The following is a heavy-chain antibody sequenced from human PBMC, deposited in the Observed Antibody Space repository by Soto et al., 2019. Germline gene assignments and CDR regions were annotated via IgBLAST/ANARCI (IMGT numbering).Heavy chain of an antibody. CDR2: IYSGGST. V-gene: IGHV3-66*01. D-gene: IGHD2-15*01. J-gene: IGHJ4*02. CDR1: GFTVSSNY. CDR3: ASRRTEPVVAANRRDLTDY. Sequence: GGSLRLSCAASGFTVSSNYMSWVRQAPGKGLEWVSVIYSGGSTYYADSVKGRFTISRDNSKNTLYLQMNSLRAEDTAVYYCASRRTEPVVAANRRDLTDYWGQGTLVTVSS.